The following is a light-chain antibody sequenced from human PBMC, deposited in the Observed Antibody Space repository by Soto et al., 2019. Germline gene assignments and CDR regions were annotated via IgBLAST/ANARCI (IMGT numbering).Light chain of an antibody. CDR1: SSDVGGYSY. Sequence: QSALTQPASVSGSPGQSISISCTGTSSDVGGYSYVSWYQQHPGRAPKLMIYDVSNRPSGISNRFSASKSGNTASLTISWLQAEDEAEYYCSSYASSTTFVFGTGTKVTVL. J-gene: IGLJ1*01. CDR2: DVS. CDR3: SSYASSTTFV. V-gene: IGLV2-14*03.